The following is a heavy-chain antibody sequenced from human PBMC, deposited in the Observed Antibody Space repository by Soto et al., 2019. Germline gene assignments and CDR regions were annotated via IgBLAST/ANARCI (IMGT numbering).Heavy chain of an antibody. CDR3: ASGNYVNYYYYGMDV. D-gene: IGHD3-16*01. Sequence: ASVKVSCKASGYTFTSYYMHWVRQAPGQGLEWMGIINPSGGSTSYAQKFQGRVTMTRDTSTSTVYMELSSLSSEDTAVYYCASGNYVNYYYYGMDVWGQGXTVTVYS. CDR1: GYTFTSYY. CDR2: INPSGGST. V-gene: IGHV1-46*01. J-gene: IGHJ6*02.